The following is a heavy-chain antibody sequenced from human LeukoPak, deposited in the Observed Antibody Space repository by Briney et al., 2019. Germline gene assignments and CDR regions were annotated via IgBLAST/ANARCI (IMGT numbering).Heavy chain of an antibody. D-gene: IGHD3-22*01. CDR2: IKQDGSEK. Sequence: GGSLRLSCASSGFTFSDYWMSWVRQAPGKGLEWVANIKQDGSEKYYVDSVKGRFAISRDNAKNSLYLQMNSLRAEDTAVYYCVRDRAYFDSSGFYNLDYWGQGTLVTVSS. CDR3: VRDRAYFDSSGFYNLDY. V-gene: IGHV3-7*01. J-gene: IGHJ4*02. CDR1: GFTFSDYW.